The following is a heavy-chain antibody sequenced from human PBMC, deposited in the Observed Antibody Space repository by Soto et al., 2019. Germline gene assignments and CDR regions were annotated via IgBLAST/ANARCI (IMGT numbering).Heavy chain of an antibody. CDR2: MSPSGGGT. Sequence: GASVKVSCKASGYTFTSYYMHWVRQAPGQGLEWMGIMSPSGGGTTYAQKFQGRVTMTRDTSTSTVYMELSSLRSEDTAVYYCAREGSTEENTSWFDPWGQGTLVTSPQ. CDR1: GYTFTSYY. CDR3: AREGSTEENTSWFDP. D-gene: IGHD2-2*01. J-gene: IGHJ5*02. V-gene: IGHV1-46*01.